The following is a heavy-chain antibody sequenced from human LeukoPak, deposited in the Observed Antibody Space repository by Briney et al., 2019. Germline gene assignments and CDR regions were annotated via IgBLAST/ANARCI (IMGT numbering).Heavy chain of an antibody. CDR2: MNPNSGNT. D-gene: IGHD5-24*01. V-gene: IGHV1-8*01. CDR1: GYTFTSYD. Sequence: ASVKVSCKASGYTFTSYDINWVRQATGQGLEWMGWMNPNSGNTGYAQKFQGRVTITADESTSTAYMELSSLRSEDTAVYYCARAIRDGYTDFDYWGQGTLVTVSS. CDR3: ARAIRDGYTDFDY. J-gene: IGHJ4*02.